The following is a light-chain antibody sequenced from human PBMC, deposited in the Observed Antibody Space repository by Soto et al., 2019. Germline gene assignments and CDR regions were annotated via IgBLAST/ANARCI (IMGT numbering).Light chain of an antibody. V-gene: IGKV1-39*01. Sequence: DIQMTQSPSSLSASVGDRVTITCRASQSLSSYLNWYQQKPGKAPKLLIYAASSLQSGVPSRFSGSGSGTDFTLTISSLQPEDVATYYCQQSYSTPRFTFGPGTKVDIK. J-gene: IGKJ3*01. CDR3: QQSYSTPRFT. CDR2: AAS. CDR1: QSLSSY.